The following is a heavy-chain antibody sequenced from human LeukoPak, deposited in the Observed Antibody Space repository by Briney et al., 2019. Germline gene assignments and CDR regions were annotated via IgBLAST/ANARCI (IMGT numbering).Heavy chain of an antibody. J-gene: IGHJ4*02. V-gene: IGHV3-64*01. Sequence: GGSLRLSCAASGFTFSSYAMHWVRQAPGKGLEYVSAISSNGGSTYYANSVKGRFTISRDNSMNTLYLQMGSLRAEDMAVYYCARGGMATIKVSDYWGQGTLVTVSS. D-gene: IGHD5-24*01. CDR2: ISSNGGST. CDR1: GFTFSSYA. CDR3: ARGGMATIKVSDY.